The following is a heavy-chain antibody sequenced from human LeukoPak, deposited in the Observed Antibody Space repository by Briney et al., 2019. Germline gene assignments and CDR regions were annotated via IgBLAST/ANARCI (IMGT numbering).Heavy chain of an antibody. D-gene: IGHD3-9*01. CDR2: IYYSGST. Sequence: SETLSLTCTVSGGSISSSSYYWGWIRQPPGKGLEWIGSIYYSGSTYYNPSLKSRVTISVDTSKNQFSLKLSSVTAADTAVYYCARLHVLRYFDWLLPAQNNDAFDIWGQGTMVTVSS. CDR3: ARLHVLRYFDWLLPAQNNDAFDI. CDR1: GGSISSSSYY. J-gene: IGHJ3*02. V-gene: IGHV4-39*01.